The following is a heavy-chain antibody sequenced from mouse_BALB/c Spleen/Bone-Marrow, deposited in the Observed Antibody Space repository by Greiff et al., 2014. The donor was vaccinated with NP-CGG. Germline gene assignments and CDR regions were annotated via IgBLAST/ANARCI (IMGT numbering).Heavy chain of an antibody. CDR2: ISSGGSYT. J-gene: IGHJ2*01. Sequence: EVKLVESGGDLVKPGGSLKLSCAASGFTFSSYGMSWVRQTPDKRLEWVATISSGGSYTYYPDSVKGRFTISRGNAKNTLYLQMSSLKSEDTAMYYCARQYGNYWDYFDYWGQGTTLTVSS. CDR3: ARQYGNYWDYFDY. V-gene: IGHV5-6*01. D-gene: IGHD2-10*02. CDR1: GFTFSSYG.